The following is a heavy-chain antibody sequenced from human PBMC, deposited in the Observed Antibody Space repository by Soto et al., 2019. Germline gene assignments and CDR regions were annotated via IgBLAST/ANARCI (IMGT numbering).Heavy chain of an antibody. V-gene: IGHV3-21*01. D-gene: IGHD2-15*01. CDR3: ARDRVGQDYYGMDV. J-gene: IGHJ6*02. CDR2: ISSSSSYI. CDR1: GFTFSSYS. Sequence: EVQLVESGGGLVKPGGSLRLSCAASGFTFSSYSMNWVRQARGKGLEWVSSISSSSSYIYYADSVKGRFTISRDNAKNSLYLQMNSLRAEDTAVYYCARDRVGQDYYGMDVWGQGTTVTVSS.